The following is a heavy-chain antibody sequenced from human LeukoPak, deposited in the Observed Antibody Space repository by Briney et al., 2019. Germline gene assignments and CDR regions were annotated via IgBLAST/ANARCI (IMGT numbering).Heavy chain of an antibody. CDR3: ARRSSGWYVHGMDV. J-gene: IGHJ6*02. CDR2: IYYSGST. V-gene: IGHV4-59*08. Sequence: SETLSLTCTVSGGSISSYYWSWIRQPPGKGLEWIGHIYYSGSTNYNPSLKSRVTISVDTSKNQFSLKLSSVTAADTAVYYCARRSSGWYVHGMDVWGQGTTVTVSS. D-gene: IGHD6-13*01. CDR1: GGSISSYY.